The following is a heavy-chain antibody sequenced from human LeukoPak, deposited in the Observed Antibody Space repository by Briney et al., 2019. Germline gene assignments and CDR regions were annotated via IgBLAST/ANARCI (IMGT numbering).Heavy chain of an antibody. V-gene: IGHV3-23*01. CDR3: AKDSLYCSSTSCPRQV. Sequence: GGTLRLSCAASGFTFSSYGMTWVRQAPAKGLEWVSAISGSGGSTYYADSVKGRFTISRDNSKNTLYLQMNSLRAEDTAVYYCAKDSLYCSSTSCPRQVWGQGTLVTVSS. J-gene: IGHJ4*02. CDR2: ISGSGGST. D-gene: IGHD2-2*01. CDR1: GFTFSSYG.